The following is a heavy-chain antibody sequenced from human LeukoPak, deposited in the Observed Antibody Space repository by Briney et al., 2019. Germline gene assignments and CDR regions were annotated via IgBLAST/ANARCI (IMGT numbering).Heavy chain of an antibody. CDR3: ARFQSGSFFDY. CDR2: ISGSSTYM. V-gene: IGHV3-21*01. J-gene: IGHJ4*02. CDR1: GFTFSSYA. Sequence: PGGSLRLSCAASGFTFSSYAMSWVRQAPGKGLEWVSAISGSSTYMYYADSLKGRFTISRDNARNSLYLQMNSLRAEDTAVYYCARFQSGSFFDYWGQGTLVTVSS. D-gene: IGHD1-26*01.